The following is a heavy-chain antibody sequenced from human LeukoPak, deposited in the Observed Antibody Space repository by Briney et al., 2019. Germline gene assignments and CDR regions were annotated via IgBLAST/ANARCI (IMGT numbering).Heavy chain of an antibody. CDR2: ISWNSGSI. D-gene: IGHD4-17*01. CDR1: GFTFDDYA. J-gene: IGHJ4*02. V-gene: IGHV3-9*01. Sequence: QPGRSLRLSCAASGFTFDDYAMHWVRQAPGKGLEWVSGISWNSGSIGYADSVKGRFTISRDNAKNSLYLQMNSLRAEDTALYYCAKGYGDSPPLGWGQGTLVTVSS. CDR3: AKGYGDSPPLG.